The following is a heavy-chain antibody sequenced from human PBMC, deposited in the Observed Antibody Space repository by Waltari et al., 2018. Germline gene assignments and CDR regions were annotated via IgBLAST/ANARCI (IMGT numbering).Heavy chain of an antibody. CDR1: GFTFSSNW. CDR2: IKQDGSEK. J-gene: IGHJ4*02. Sequence: EVQLVESGGGLVQPGGSLRLSCAASGFTFSSNWVSWVRQAPGKGPEWVASIKQDGSEKYYVDSVKGRFTISRDNARGSLYLQMNSLRADDTAIYYCARAYDRGQGTLVTVSS. V-gene: IGHV3-7*01. D-gene: IGHD3-3*01. CDR3: ARAYD.